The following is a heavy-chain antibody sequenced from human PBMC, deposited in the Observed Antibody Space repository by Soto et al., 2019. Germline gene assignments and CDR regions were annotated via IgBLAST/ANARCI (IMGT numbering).Heavy chain of an antibody. Sequence: GSLRLSCAASGFTFDEYGMSWVRHVPGKGLEWVSGINWNGNSRGYADSVKGRFTISRDNAKKSVYLQMNSLRDEDTAVYYCASDTTDSSGYYPNWFDPWGQGTLVTVSS. V-gene: IGHV3-20*04. D-gene: IGHD3-22*01. CDR1: GFTFDEYG. CDR3: ASDTTDSSGYYPNWFDP. J-gene: IGHJ5*02. CDR2: INWNGNSR.